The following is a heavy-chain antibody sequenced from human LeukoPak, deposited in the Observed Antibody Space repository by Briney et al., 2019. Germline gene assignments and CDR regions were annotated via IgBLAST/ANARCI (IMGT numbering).Heavy chain of an antibody. CDR3: AKSEDYDFWSGYNWFDP. Sequence: GGSLRLSCAASGFTFSSYAMSWVRQAPGKELEWVSAISGSGGSTYYADSVKGRFTISRDNSKNTLYLQMNSLRAEDTAVYYCAKSEDYDFWSGYNWFDPWGQGTLVTVSS. CDR1: GFTFSSYA. V-gene: IGHV3-23*01. J-gene: IGHJ5*02. D-gene: IGHD3-3*01. CDR2: ISGSGGST.